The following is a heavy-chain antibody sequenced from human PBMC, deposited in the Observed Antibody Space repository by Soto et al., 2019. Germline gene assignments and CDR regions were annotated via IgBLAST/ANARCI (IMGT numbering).Heavy chain of an antibody. D-gene: IGHD6-13*01. J-gene: IGHJ6*02. Sequence: QVQLVQSGAEVKKPGASVKVSCKASGYTFTSYGISWVRQAPGQGLEWLGWISAYNGNTNYAQKLQGRVTMTTDTSTSTAYMELRSLRSDDTAVYYCASNADIAAAGTYYYGMDVWGQGTTVTVSS. V-gene: IGHV1-18*01. CDR3: ASNADIAAAGTYYYGMDV. CDR1: GYTFTSYG. CDR2: ISAYNGNT.